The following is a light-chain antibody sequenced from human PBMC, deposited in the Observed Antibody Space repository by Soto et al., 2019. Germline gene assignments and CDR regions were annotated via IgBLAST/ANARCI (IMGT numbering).Light chain of an antibody. CDR2: KAP. CDR3: QQYNSYPS. Sequence: DLQMTQSPSTLSASVGDRVTITGRASQSISSWLAWYQQKPGKAPKLLTYKAPSLESGVPSRFSGSGSGTEFSRTISSLQPDDFATYYCQQYNSYPSFGGGTKVEIK. V-gene: IGKV1-5*03. CDR1: QSISSW. J-gene: IGKJ4*01.